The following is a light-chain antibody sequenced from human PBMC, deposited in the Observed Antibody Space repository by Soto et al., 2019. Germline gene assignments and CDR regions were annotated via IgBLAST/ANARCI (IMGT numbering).Light chain of an antibody. V-gene: IGKV3D-20*01. CDR2: DAS. CDR3: QQYGTSLRGT. CDR1: QSVRSDY. Sequence: EIVLTQSPATLSLSPGDRATLSCRASQSVRSDYFAWYQQKPGLAPRLLIYDASSRATGIPDRFSGSGSGTDFTLTITRLEPEDFAVYYCQQYGTSLRGTFGQGTKVDI. J-gene: IGKJ1*01.